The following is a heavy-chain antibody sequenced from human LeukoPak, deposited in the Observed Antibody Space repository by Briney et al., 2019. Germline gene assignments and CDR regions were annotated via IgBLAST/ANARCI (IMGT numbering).Heavy chain of an antibody. D-gene: IGHD6-13*01. J-gene: IGHJ3*02. Sequence: GGSLRLSCVASGFTFSYYAMSWVRQAPGKGLEWVSTISGSGDDTYYADSVKGRFTISRDNAKNSLYLQMNSLRAEDTAVYYCARFYRRAAAGDDAFDIWGQGTMVTVSS. CDR3: ARFYRRAAAGDDAFDI. V-gene: IGHV3-23*01. CDR2: ISGSGDDT. CDR1: GFTFSYYA.